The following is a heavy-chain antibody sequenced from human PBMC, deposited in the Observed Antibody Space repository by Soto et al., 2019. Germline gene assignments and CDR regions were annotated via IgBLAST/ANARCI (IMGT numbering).Heavy chain of an antibody. J-gene: IGHJ3*02. CDR2: ISSSGSTI. V-gene: IGHV3-11*01. CDR3: ARTDSGSYWDYAAFDI. CDR1: GFTFSDYY. D-gene: IGHD1-26*01. Sequence: GGSLRLSCAASGFTFSDYYMSWIRQAPGKGLEWVSYISSSGSTIYYADSVKGRFTISRDNAKNSLYLQMNSLRAEDTAVYYCARTDSGSYWDYAAFDIWGQGTMVTVSS.